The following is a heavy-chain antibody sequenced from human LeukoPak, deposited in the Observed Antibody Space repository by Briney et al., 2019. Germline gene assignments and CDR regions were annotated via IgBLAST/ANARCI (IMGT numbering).Heavy chain of an antibody. CDR2: LYSNGNR. V-gene: IGHV3-66*03. CDR3: AKDMEGTAMDLVADFDS. D-gene: IGHD5-18*01. Sequence: GGSLRLSCAASGSTVSRNYMGWVRQAPGKGLEWVSVLYSNGNRHYADSVQGRFTISRDNSKKTLYLQMNSLRGEDTAVYYCAKDMEGTAMDLVADFDSWGQGTLVTVSS. J-gene: IGHJ4*02. CDR1: GSTVSRNY.